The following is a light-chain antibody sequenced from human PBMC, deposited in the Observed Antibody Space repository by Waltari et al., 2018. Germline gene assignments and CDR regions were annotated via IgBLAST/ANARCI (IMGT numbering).Light chain of an antibody. J-gene: IGLJ3*02. Sequence: QSVLTQPPSASGTPGQRVTISCSGISSNIGHNDVFWYQQLPGTAPTLLIYRNDQRPSGVPDRFSGSKSVPSASLAIGGLRSEDEADYHCAAWDNSLSGWVFGEGTKLTVL. CDR3: AAWDNSLSGWV. CDR1: SSNIGHND. V-gene: IGLV1-47*01. CDR2: RND.